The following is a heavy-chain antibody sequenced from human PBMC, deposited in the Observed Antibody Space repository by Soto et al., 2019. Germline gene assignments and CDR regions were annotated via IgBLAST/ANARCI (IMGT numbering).Heavy chain of an antibody. J-gene: IGHJ4*02. Sequence: ASLKVSCKASRDTFGRNAIRWVRQAPGQGLEWMGGIIPMFPTTNYAQKFKGRLAIYADKSTGTAYMEMTSLRSEDTAVYYCATDGDSADYGYWGQGTLVTVSS. CDR1: RDTFGRNA. CDR2: IIPMFPTT. D-gene: IGHD2-21*01. V-gene: IGHV1-69*06. CDR3: ATDGDSADYGY.